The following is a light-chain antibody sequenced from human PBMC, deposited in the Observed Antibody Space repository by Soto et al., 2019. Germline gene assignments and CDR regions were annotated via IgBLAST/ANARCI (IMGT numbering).Light chain of an antibody. Sequence: DIDSTQSPRTLSLSPGERATLSCRPSEGIASNYLAWYQHKPGQSPRLLLFGASNRATGIPDRFSGSGSGTDFTLTISRLEPEDFAVYFCQHFGNSPWTFGQGTKVDIK. V-gene: IGKV3-20*01. CDR1: EGIASNY. J-gene: IGKJ1*01. CDR2: GAS. CDR3: QHFGNSPWT.